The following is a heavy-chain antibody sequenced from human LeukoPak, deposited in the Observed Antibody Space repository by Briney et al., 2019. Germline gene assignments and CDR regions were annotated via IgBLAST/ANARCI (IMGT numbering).Heavy chain of an antibody. V-gene: IGHV3-30-3*01. D-gene: IGHD3-22*01. J-gene: IGHJ1*01. CDR3: AIPFQWLPTTGAEYFQH. CDR1: GFTFSSYA. Sequence: GGSLRLSCAASGFTFSSYAMHWVRQAPGKGLEWVAVISYDGSNKYYADSVKGRFTISRDNSKNTLYLQMNSLRAEDTAVYYCAIPFQWLPTTGAEYFQHWGQGTLVTVSS. CDR2: ISYDGSNK.